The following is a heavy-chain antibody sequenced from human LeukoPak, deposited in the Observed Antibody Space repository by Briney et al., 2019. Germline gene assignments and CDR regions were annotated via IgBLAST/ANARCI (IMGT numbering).Heavy chain of an antibody. CDR3: AKVFVMEYQNPNYMDV. CDR1: GFTFSSYV. V-gene: IGHV3-30*02. CDR2: IRYDGSNK. J-gene: IGHJ6*03. D-gene: IGHD3-16*01. Sequence: GGSLRLSCAASGFTFSSYVMHWVRQAPGKGLEWVAFIRYDGSNKYYADSVKGRFTISRDNSKNTLYLQMNSLRAEDTAVYYCAKVFVMEYQNPNYMDVWGKGTTVTFSS.